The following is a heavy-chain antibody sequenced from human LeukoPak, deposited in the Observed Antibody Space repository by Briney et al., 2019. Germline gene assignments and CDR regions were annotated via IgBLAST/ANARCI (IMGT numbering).Heavy chain of an antibody. V-gene: IGHV5-51*01. CDR1: GYSFTSYW. J-gene: IGHJ4*02. CDR2: IYPGDSDT. D-gene: IGHD3-22*01. CDR3: AIFPAYYYDSSGYYRIFDY. Sequence: GESLKITCKGSGYSFTSYWIGWVRQMPGKGLEWMGIIYPGDSDTRYSPSFQGQVTISADKSISTAYLQWSSLKASDTAMYYCAIFPAYYYDSSGYYRIFDYWGQGTLVTVSS.